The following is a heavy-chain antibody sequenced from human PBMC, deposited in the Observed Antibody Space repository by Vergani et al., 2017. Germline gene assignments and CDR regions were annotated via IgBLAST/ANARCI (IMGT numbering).Heavy chain of an antibody. Sequence: QVQLVESGGGVFQPGRSLRLSCAASGFTFSSYGMHWVRQAPGKGLEWVAVISYDGSNKYYADSVKGRFTISRDNSKNTLYLQMNSLRAEDTAVYYCAKDPRWLQLSNYYNYWGQGTLIAVSS. D-gene: IGHD5-24*01. J-gene: IGHJ4*02. V-gene: IGHV3-30*18. CDR2: ISYDGSNK. CDR3: AKDPRWLQLSNYYNY. CDR1: GFTFSSYG.